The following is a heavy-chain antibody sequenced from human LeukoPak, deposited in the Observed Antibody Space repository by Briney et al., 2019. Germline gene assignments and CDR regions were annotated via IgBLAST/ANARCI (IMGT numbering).Heavy chain of an antibody. J-gene: IGHJ4*02. CDR3: ARAQEWLSGNDY. V-gene: IGHV1-18*01. Sequence: GASVKVSCKASGYTFTNYGINWARQAPGQGLEWMGWISTYNGDTNYAQKLHGRVTMTTDTSTSTAYMELRSLRSDDTALYYCARAQEWLSGNDYWGQGTLVTVSS. D-gene: IGHD3-3*01. CDR1: GYTFTNYG. CDR2: ISTYNGDT.